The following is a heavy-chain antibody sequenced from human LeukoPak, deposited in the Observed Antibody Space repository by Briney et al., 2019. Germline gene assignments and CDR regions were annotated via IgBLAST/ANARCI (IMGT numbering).Heavy chain of an antibody. Sequence: GGSLRLSCAASGFTFSTYEMNWVRQAPGKELEWVSYISSGSTIYYADSVKGRFTISRDNAKNSLYLQMNSLRAEDTAVYYCARVDYGSGSYYKSFDYWGQGTLVTVSS. D-gene: IGHD3-10*01. CDR3: ARVDYGSGSYYKSFDY. J-gene: IGHJ4*02. CDR1: GFTFSTYE. CDR2: ISSGSTI. V-gene: IGHV3-48*03.